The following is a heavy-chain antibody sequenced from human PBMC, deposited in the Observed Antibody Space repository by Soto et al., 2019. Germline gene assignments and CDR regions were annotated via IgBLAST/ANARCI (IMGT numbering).Heavy chain of an antibody. CDR2: ISYDGINK. V-gene: IGHV3-30*18. J-gene: IGHJ4*01. D-gene: IGHD3-16*01. CDR1: GFTFSSYG. Sequence: GGSLRLSFAASGFTFSSYGMHWVRQAPGKVLELVAVISYDGINKYYAESVKGRLTIYRDNSKNTLYLQMNSLRAEHTAVYHCAKDRVGGAFYTPHTFWGHGRLVNVST. CDR3: AKDRVGGAFYTPHTF.